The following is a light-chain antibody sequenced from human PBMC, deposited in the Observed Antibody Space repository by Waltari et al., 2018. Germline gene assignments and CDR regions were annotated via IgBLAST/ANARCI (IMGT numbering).Light chain of an antibody. Sequence: QSALTQPASVSGSPGQSITISCTGTSSDVGGYKYVSWYQQHRSKAPKLIIYDVSTRPSGTSNRFSGSKSGNTASLTISGLQAEDEADYYCNSYTSSRTWVFGGGTKLTVL. CDR1: SSDVGGYKY. V-gene: IGLV2-14*03. J-gene: IGLJ3*02. CDR2: DVS. CDR3: NSYTSSRTWV.